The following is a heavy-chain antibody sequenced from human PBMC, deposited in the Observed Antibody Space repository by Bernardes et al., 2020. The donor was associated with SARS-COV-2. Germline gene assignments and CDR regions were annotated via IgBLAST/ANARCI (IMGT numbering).Heavy chain of an antibody. CDR3: ARGGSFGCYYDSSGYPPTFFGMDV. J-gene: IGHJ6*02. CDR2: INHSGST. V-gene: IGHV4-34*01. CDR1: GGSFSGYY. Sequence: SETLSLTCAVYGGSFSGYYWSWIRQPPGKGLEWIGEINHSGSTNYNPSLKSRVTISVDTSKNQFSLKLSSVTAADTAVYYCARGGSFGCYYDSSGYPPTFFGMDVWGQGTTVTVSS. D-gene: IGHD3-22*01.